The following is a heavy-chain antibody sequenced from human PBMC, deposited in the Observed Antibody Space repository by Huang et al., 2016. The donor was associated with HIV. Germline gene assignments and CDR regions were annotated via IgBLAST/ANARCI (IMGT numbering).Heavy chain of an antibody. J-gene: IGHJ5*02. Sequence: QVQLYQWGAGLLRPSETLSLTCAVYRGSLSGYYWSWIRQSPEKGLEWIGEINSSGTINYHPSLKSRVTISVDTSKKQLSLKLKSVTAADTAVYYCAREVMTSFGGPFDPWGQGTLVAVSS. D-gene: IGHD3-16*01. V-gene: IGHV4-34*01. CDR3: AREVMTSFGGPFDP. CDR2: INSSGTI. CDR1: RGSLSGYY.